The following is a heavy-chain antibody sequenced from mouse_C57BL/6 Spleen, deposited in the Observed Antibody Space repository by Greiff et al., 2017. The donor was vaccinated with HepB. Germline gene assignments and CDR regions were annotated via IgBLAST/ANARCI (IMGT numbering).Heavy chain of an antibody. CDR3: APYYGSSFSYWYFDV. D-gene: IGHD1-1*01. CDR1: GFNIKNTY. Sequence: EVMLVESVAELVRPGASVKLSCTASGFNIKNTYMHWVKQRPEQGLEWIGRIDPANGNTKYAPKFQGKATITADTSSNTAYLQLSSLTSEDTAIYYCAPYYGSSFSYWYFDVWGTGTTVTVSS. J-gene: IGHJ1*03. V-gene: IGHV14-3*01. CDR2: IDPANGNT.